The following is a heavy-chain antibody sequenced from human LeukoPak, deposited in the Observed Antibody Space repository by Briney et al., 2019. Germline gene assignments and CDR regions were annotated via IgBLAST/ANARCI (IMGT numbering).Heavy chain of an antibody. CDR2: INPNSGST. V-gene: IGHV1-2*02. J-gene: IGHJ4*02. CDR1: GYTFTGYY. CDR3: ARSSYCSGGSCYGRLSDY. Sequence: GASVKVSCKASGYTFTGYYMHWVRQAPGQGLEWMGWINPNSGSTNYAQKFQGRVTMTRDTSISTAYMELSRLRSDDTAVYYCARSSYCSGGSCYGRLSDYWGQGTLVTVSS. D-gene: IGHD2-15*01.